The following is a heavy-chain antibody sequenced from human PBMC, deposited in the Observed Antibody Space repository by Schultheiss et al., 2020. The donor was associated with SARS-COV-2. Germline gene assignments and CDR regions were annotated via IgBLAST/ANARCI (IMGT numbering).Heavy chain of an antibody. D-gene: IGHD6-19*01. V-gene: IGHV1-2*02. CDR1: GYTFTGYY. J-gene: IGHJ6*02. CDR3: ARDGDFIAVAAHPSYYYYYGMDV. CDR2: INPNSGGT. Sequence: ASVKVSCKASGYTFTGYYMHWVRQAPGQGLEWMGWINPNSGGTNYAQKFQGRVTMTRDTSISTAYMELSRLRSDDTAVYYCARDGDFIAVAAHPSYYYYYGMDVWGQGTTVTVSS.